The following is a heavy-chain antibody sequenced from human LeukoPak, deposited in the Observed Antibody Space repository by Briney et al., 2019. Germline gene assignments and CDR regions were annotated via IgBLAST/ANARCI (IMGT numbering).Heavy chain of an antibody. Sequence: GRSLRLSCAASGFAFSTYGMHWVRQAPGRGLEWVAVISYDGSGEKYADSVKGRFTITRDNSKNTVYLQMNSLIGDDTAVYYCARNYDTITGYHWALAHWGQGILVTVSS. CDR1: GFAFSTYG. J-gene: IGHJ4*02. CDR2: ISYDGSGE. D-gene: IGHD3-9*01. CDR3: ARNYDTITGYHWALAH. V-gene: IGHV3-30*03.